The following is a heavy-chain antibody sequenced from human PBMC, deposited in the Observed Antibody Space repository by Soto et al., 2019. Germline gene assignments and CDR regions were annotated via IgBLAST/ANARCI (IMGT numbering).Heavy chain of an antibody. Sequence: TFSSYWMHWVRQAPGKGLVWVSRINSDGSSTSYADSVKGRFTISRDNAKNTLYLQMNSLRAEDTAVYYCARAAIPAAAGFHYYYYYMDVWGKGTTVTVSS. D-gene: IGHD2-2*01. J-gene: IGHJ6*03. CDR1: TFSSYW. CDR2: INSDGSST. CDR3: ARAAIPAAAGFHYYYYYMDV. V-gene: IGHV3-74*01.